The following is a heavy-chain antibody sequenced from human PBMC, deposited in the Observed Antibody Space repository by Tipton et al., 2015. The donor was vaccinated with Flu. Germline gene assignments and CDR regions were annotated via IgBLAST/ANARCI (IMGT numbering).Heavy chain of an antibody. D-gene: IGHD2-2*01. Sequence: LVQSGAEVKKPGESLKISCKGSGYSFTSYWIGWVRQMHGKGLEWMGIIYPGDSDTRYSPSFQGQVTISAEKYISTAYLQWSSMKASDTAMYYCARYEGYCSSTSCYLPSHYWGQGTLVTVSS. J-gene: IGHJ4*02. CDR1: GYSFTSYW. CDR2: IYPGDSDT. V-gene: IGHV5-51*03. CDR3: ARYEGYCSSTSCYLPSHY.